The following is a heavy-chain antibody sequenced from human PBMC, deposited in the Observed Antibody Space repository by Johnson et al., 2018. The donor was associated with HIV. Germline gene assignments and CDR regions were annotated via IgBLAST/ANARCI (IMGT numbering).Heavy chain of an antibody. D-gene: IGHD6-19*01. CDR1: GFTFDDYA. CDR3: ASGIAVAGTLLDAFDI. J-gene: IGHJ3*02. V-gene: IGHV3-30*02. CDR2: IRYAGSNK. Sequence: QEQLVESGGGLVQPGRSLRLSCAASGFTFDDYAMHWVRQAPGKGLEWVAFIRYAGSNKYYADSVKGRFTISRDNSKNTLYLQMNSLRAGDTAAYYCASGIAVAGTLLDAFDIWGQGTMVTVSS.